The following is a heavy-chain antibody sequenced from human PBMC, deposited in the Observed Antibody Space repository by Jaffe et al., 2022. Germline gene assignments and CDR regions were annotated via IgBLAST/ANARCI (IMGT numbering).Heavy chain of an antibody. CDR3: TTLPAYYYGSGSYSNLPNFDY. Sequence: EVQLVESGGGLVKPGGSLRLSCAASGFTFSNAWMSWVRQAPGKGLEWVGRIKSKTDGGTTDYAAPVKGRFTISRDDSKNTLYLQMNSLKTEDTAVYYCTTLPAYYYGSGSYSNLPNFDYWGQGTLVTVSS. J-gene: IGHJ4*02. D-gene: IGHD3-10*01. CDR2: IKSKTDGGTT. CDR1: GFTFSNAW. V-gene: IGHV3-15*01.